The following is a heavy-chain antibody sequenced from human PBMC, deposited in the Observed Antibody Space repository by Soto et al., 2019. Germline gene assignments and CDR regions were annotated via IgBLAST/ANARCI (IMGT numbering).Heavy chain of an antibody. Sequence: GGSLRLSCAASGFTFSSYGMHWVRQAPGKGLEWVAVIWYDGSNKYYADSVKGRFTISRDNSKNTLYLQMNSLRAEDTAVYYCARESVAVIGYFDYWGQGTLVTVSS. D-gene: IGHD6-19*01. V-gene: IGHV3-33*01. CDR3: ARESVAVIGYFDY. CDR2: IWYDGSNK. CDR1: GFTFSSYG. J-gene: IGHJ4*02.